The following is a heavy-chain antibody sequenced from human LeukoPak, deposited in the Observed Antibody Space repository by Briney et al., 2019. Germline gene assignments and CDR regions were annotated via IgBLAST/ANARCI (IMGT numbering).Heavy chain of an antibody. D-gene: IGHD6-6*01. CDR3: ASLPKYGNALKAFDI. CDR1: GASIGSSPYGTAYY. J-gene: IGHJ3*02. V-gene: IGHV4-39*01. Sequence: SETLSLTCTVSGASIGSSPYGTAYYWDWIRPPPGTGLEWIGSMCYGGNSYFNPSLKSRVTISVDTSKNQFSVKLNSVTAADTAVYYCASLPKYGNALKAFDIWGQGTWVAVSS. CDR2: MCYGGNS.